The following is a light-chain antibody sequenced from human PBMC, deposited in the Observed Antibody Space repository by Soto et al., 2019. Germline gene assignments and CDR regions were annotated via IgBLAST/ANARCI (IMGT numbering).Light chain of an antibody. CDR1: PRLSSSN. J-gene: IGKJ1*01. CDR3: HQYGGSPPT. Sequence: EIPLTHSPDTLSLSPGQRATVSFRASPRLSSSNLAWYQQKPGQPPRLLLHGVSNSATGVPDTFSGSGSATDFTLTISRLQPADSVVYYCHQYGGSPPTFGQGTKVDIK. V-gene: IGKV3-20*01. CDR2: GVS.